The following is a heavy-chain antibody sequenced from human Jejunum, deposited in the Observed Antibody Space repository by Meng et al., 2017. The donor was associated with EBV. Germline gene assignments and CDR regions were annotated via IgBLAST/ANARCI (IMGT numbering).Heavy chain of an antibody. J-gene: IGHJ4*02. CDR3: SRDLAGPYDD. V-gene: IGHV3-74*03. CDR1: GLTFSTYW. Sequence: LHLVRSGGALVHPGGSRSLSCAVSGLTFSTYWMHWVRQARGKGLELISRINENGGTTTYADSVRGRFTISRDNTKNTLYLEMNNLRAEDSAVYFCSRDLAGPYDDWGQGTLSPSPQ. CDR2: INENGGTT.